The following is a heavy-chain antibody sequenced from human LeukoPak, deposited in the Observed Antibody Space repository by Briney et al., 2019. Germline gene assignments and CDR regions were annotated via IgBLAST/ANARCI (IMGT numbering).Heavy chain of an antibody. CDR2: INPNSGGT. D-gene: IGHD3-22*01. J-gene: IGHJ4*02. CDR1: GYTFTGYY. V-gene: IGHV1-2*02. CDR3: ARDRLAAMIVVVILDY. Sequence: ASVKVSCKASGYTFTGYYMHWVRQAPGQGLEWMGWINPNSGGTNYAQKFQGRVTMTRDTSISTAYMELSRLRSDDTALYYCARDRLAAMIVVVILDYWGQGTLVTVSS.